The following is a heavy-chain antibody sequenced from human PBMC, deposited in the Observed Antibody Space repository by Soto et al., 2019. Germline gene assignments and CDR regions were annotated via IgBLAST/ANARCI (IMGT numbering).Heavy chain of an antibody. D-gene: IGHD3-10*01. CDR2: INHSGST. Sequence: SSETLSLTCAVYGGSFSGYYWSWIRQPPGKGLEWIGEINHSGSTNYNPSLKSRVTISVDTSKNQFSLKLSSVTAADTAVYYCARLRKYGSGRKKAFDPWGQGTLVTVSS. CDR1: GGSFSGYY. CDR3: ARLRKYGSGRKKAFDP. V-gene: IGHV4-34*01. J-gene: IGHJ5*02.